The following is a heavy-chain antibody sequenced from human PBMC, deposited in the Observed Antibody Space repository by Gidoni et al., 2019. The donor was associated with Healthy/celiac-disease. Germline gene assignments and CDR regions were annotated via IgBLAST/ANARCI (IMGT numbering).Heavy chain of an antibody. J-gene: IGHJ4*02. D-gene: IGHD1-26*01. Sequence: EVQLLDSGGGLLQPGGSLRLSCAASVFTFSSHAMSWVRQAPGKGLEWGSVISGSGDRTDDTDSVKGRFTISRDNSKNTLYLQMNSLRVEDTAVYYCAKHAARLVGARDYFDYWGQGILVTVSS. CDR1: VFTFSSHA. V-gene: IGHV3-23*01. CDR3: AKHAARLVGARDYFDY. CDR2: ISGSGDRT.